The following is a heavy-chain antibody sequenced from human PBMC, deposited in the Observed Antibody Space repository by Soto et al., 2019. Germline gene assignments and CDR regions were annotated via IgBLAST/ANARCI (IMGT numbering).Heavy chain of an antibody. J-gene: IGHJ4*02. CDR2: IKQDGSEK. V-gene: IGHV3-7*03. Sequence: EVQLVESGGGLVQPGGSLRLSCAASGFTFSSYWMSWVRQAPGKGLEWVANIKQDGSEKYYVDSVKGRFTISRDNAKNSLYLQMNSLRAEDTAVYYCARVIRGVVIGFDYWGQVTLVTVSS. CDR1: GFTFSSYW. CDR3: ARVIRGVVIGFDY. D-gene: IGHD3-3*01.